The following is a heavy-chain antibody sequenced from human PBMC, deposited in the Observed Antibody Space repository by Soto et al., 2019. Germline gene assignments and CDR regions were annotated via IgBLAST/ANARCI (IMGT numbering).Heavy chain of an antibody. V-gene: IGHV4-31*03. D-gene: IGHD2-15*01. CDR1: GGSTSSGGYY. CDR2: VYYSGST. Sequence: QVQLQESGPRLVKPSQTLSLTCTVSGGSTSSGGYYWSWIRQYPGKGLEWIGFVYYSGSTYYNPSLKSRVIISVDTSKKQLSLKLSSVTAADTAVYYCARDAALKWFDPWGQGTLVTVSS. CDR3: ARDAALKWFDP. J-gene: IGHJ5*02.